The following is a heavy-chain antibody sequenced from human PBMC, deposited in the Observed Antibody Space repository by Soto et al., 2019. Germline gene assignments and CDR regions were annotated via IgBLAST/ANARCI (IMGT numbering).Heavy chain of an antibody. CDR1: SDSISNYY. Sequence: PPETLPITCTVSSDSISNYYWNCIRQSAGKGLESIGRISATGRTSYISSLKSRITLSLDASKNQFSLNLKFVTAADTAVSFCARDQSGAADIWGQGTMVT. D-gene: IGHD7-27*01. V-gene: IGHV4-4*07. CDR2: ISATGRT. J-gene: IGHJ3*02. CDR3: ARDQSGAADI.